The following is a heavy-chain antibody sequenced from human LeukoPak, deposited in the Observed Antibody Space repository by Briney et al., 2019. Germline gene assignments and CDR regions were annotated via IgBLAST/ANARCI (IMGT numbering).Heavy chain of an antibody. CDR1: GRTFSSYA. Sequence: GASVKVSCKAAGRTFSSYAISWVRQAPGQGLEWMGGIIPIFGTANYAQKFQGRVTITADESTSTAYMELSSLRSEDPAVYYCARDHYDSSGCANWGQGTLVTVSS. D-gene: IGHD3-22*01. J-gene: IGHJ4*02. CDR3: ARDHYDSSGCAN. CDR2: IIPIFGTA. V-gene: IGHV1-69*13.